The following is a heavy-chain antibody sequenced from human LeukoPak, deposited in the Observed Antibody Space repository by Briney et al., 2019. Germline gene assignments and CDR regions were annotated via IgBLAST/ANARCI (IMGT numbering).Heavy chain of an antibody. CDR1: GGSISSYY. CDR3: ARGREWEPKVFDY. CDR2: AYYRGST. D-gene: IGHD1-26*01. Sequence: SETLSLTCTVSGGSISSYYWNWIRQPPGKGLEWIGYAYYRGSTNCNPSLKSRVTMSVDTSKNQFSLKLSSVTAADTAVYYCARGREWEPKVFDYWGQGTLVTVSS. V-gene: IGHV4-59*12. J-gene: IGHJ4*02.